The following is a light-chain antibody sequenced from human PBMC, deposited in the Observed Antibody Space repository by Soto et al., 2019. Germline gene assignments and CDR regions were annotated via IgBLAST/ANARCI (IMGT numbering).Light chain of an antibody. V-gene: IGKV3-11*01. CDR3: QQHSHWPPWT. J-gene: IGKJ1*01. CDR1: ENVSTF. Sequence: EVVLTQSPATLSLSPGERATLSCRASENVSTFVDWYQQKPGQAPRLLIYGASNRATVIPARFSGSGSGTDFTLTISNLEPEDFAVYYCQQHSHWPPWTFGQGTRVEIQ. CDR2: GAS.